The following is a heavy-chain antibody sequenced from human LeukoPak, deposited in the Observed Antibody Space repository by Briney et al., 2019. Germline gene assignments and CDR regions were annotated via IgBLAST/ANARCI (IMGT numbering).Heavy chain of an antibody. V-gene: IGHV3-23*01. Sequence: PGGSLRLSCAASGFTFSSYAMSWVRQAPGKGLEWVSAISGSGGSTYYADSVKGRFTISRDNSKNTLYLQMNSLRAEDTAVYYCAEAMYTVVVPAAPLGYWGQGTLVTVSS. CDR2: ISGSGGST. CDR1: GFTFSSYA. D-gene: IGHD2-2*01. CDR3: AEAMYTVVVPAAPLGY. J-gene: IGHJ4*02.